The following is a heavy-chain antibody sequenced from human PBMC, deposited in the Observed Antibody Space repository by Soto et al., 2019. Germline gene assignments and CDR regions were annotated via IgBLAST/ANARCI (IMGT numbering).Heavy chain of an antibody. Sequence: EVLLVESGGGLVQRGGSLRLSCAASGFTFSNYWMHWVRRAPGQGLVWVARVNSEVSDTMYADSVKGRFTISRDNAKNTLYLQMNGLRAEDTAVYYCASLRRWLPFDLWGQGTLVTVSS. J-gene: IGHJ4*02. CDR3: ASLRRWLPFDL. CDR2: VNSEVSDT. V-gene: IGHV3-74*03. D-gene: IGHD4-17*01. CDR1: GFTFSNYW.